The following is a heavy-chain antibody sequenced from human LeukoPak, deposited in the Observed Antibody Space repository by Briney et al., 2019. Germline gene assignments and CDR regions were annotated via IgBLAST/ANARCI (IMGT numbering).Heavy chain of an antibody. Sequence: GGTLRLSCAASGFTFSSYGMSWVRQAPGKGLEWVSAISGSGSSTYYADSVKGRFTISRNNSKNTLYLQMNSLRAEDTAVYYGASPRRAGENYYYFYMDVWGKGTTVTVSS. J-gene: IGHJ6*03. V-gene: IGHV3-23*01. D-gene: IGHD6-13*01. CDR3: ASPRRAGENYYYFYMDV. CDR2: ISGSGSST. CDR1: GFTFSSYG.